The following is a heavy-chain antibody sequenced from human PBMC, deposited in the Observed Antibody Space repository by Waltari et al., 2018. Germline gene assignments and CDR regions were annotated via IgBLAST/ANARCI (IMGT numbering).Heavy chain of an antibody. J-gene: IGHJ4*02. V-gene: IGHV1-69-2*01. CDR1: GYTFIDYF. CDR3: APLPGGSGQTFDY. Sequence: EVQLVQSGAEVKTPGATVNISCKASGYTFIDYFMPGVQQAPGQGLEWVGRIDAEDGETVYAEKFQGIVTITADTSTDTSYLELSSLRSDDTAVYYCAPLPGGSGQTFDYWGQGTLLTVSS. D-gene: IGHD3-10*01. CDR2: IDAEDGET.